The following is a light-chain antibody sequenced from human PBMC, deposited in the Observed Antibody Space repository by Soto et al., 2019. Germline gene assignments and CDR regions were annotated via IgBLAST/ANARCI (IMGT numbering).Light chain of an antibody. J-gene: IGLJ2*01. CDR2: DVS. V-gene: IGLV2-14*01. Sequence: QSVLTQPASVSGSPGQSITISCTGTSSDVGGYNYVSWYQQHPGKAPKLMIYDVSNPPSGVSNRFSGSKSGNTASLTISGLQAEDEADYYCSSYTSSSTLVVFGGGTKLTVL. CDR1: SSDVGGYNY. CDR3: SSYTSSSTLVV.